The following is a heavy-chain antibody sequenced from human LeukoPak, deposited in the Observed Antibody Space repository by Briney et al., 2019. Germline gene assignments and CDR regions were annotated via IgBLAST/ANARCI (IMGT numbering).Heavy chain of an antibody. CDR1: GFTFSNYE. J-gene: IGHJ4*02. D-gene: IGHD3-3*01. CDR2: ISDSGSFI. CDR3: AKDLSKGLLYRRGMYYFDY. Sequence: GGSLRLSCATSGFTFSNYEMTWVRQAPGKGLEWISYISDSGSFIDYADSVKGRFTISRDNAKSSLYLQMNSLRAEDTAVYYCAKDLSKGLLYRRGMYYFDYWGQGTLVTVSS. V-gene: IGHV3-48*03.